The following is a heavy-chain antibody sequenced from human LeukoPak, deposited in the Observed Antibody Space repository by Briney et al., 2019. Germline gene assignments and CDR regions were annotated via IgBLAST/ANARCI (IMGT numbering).Heavy chain of an antibody. CDR1: GGTFSSYA. D-gene: IGHD3-10*01. Sequence: SVKVSCKASGGTFSSYAISWVRQAPGQGLEWMGRIIPILGIANYAQKFQGRVTITADKSTSTAYMELSSLRSEDTAVYYCARVGMVRGVILYGMDVWGQGTTVTVSS. J-gene: IGHJ6*02. V-gene: IGHV1-69*04. CDR2: IIPILGIA. CDR3: ARVGMVRGVILYGMDV.